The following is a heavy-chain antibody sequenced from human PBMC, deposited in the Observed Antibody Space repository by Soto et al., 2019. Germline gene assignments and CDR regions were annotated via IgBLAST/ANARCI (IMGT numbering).Heavy chain of an antibody. V-gene: IGHV1-69*02. CDR2: IIPILGIA. CDR1: GGTFSSYT. Sequence: QVQLVQSGAEVKKPGSSVKVSCKASGGTFSSYTISWVRQAPGQGLEWMGRIIPILGIANYAQKFQGRVTITADKSTSTACMELSSLRSEDTAVYYCASRLSSGYYYGMDVWGQGTTVTVSS. CDR3: ASRLSSGYYYGMDV. J-gene: IGHJ6*02. D-gene: IGHD3-10*01.